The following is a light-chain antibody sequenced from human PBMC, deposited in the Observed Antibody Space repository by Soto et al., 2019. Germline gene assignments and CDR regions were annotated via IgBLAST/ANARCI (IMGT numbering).Light chain of an antibody. J-gene: IGKJ1*01. Sequence: QMTQSPSSLSASVGDRVTITCRASQTITTYLNWYQQRPGKAPNLLIYAASSLQSGVPSRFSGGGSGTDFTLTISSLQPEDFATYYCQQTSNAPWTFGQGTKVEIK. CDR2: AAS. CDR1: QTITTY. CDR3: QQTSNAPWT. V-gene: IGKV1-39*01.